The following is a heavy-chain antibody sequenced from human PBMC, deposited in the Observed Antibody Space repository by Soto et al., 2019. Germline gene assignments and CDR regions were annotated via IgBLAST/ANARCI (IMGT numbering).Heavy chain of an antibody. CDR2: INPDNGNT. Sequence: ASVKVSCKASGYTFTRYTVNWVRQAPGQRLEWMGWINPDNGNTKSSQKFQDRVIITRDTSASTAYMDLSSLRSEDTAVYYCARGIATGQLDPWGQGTLVTVSS. J-gene: IGHJ5*02. CDR3: ARGIATGQLDP. CDR1: GYTFTRYT. V-gene: IGHV1-3*01. D-gene: IGHD2-15*01.